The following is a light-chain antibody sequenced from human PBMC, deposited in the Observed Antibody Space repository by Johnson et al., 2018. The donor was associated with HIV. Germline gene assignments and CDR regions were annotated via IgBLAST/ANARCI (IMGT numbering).Light chain of an antibody. J-gene: IGLJ1*01. Sequence: QSVLTQPHSVSAAPGQKVTISCSGSSSNIGNNYVSWYQQVPGTAPKLLIYDNNKRPSGIPDRISGSKSGTSATLGITGLQTGDEADYYCGTWDSSLSAGGVFGTGTKVTVL. CDR3: GTWDSSLSAGGV. CDR2: DNN. V-gene: IGLV1-51*01. CDR1: SSNIGNNY.